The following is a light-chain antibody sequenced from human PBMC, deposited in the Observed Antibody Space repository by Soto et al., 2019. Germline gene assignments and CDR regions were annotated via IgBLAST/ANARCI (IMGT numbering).Light chain of an antibody. CDR3: CSYAGTSTPV. J-gene: IGLJ2*01. Sequence: QSALTQPASVSGSPGQSITISCTGTSSDVGSYNVVSWYQQHPGRAPKLMIYEGSKRPSGVSNRFSGSKSGNTASLTISGLQADDEADYYCCSYAGTSTPVFGGGTKVTVL. V-gene: IGLV2-23*01. CDR1: SSDVGSYNV. CDR2: EGS.